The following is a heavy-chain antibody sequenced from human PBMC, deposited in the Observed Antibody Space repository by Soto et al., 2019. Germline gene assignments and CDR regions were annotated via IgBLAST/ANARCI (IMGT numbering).Heavy chain of an antibody. V-gene: IGHV3-23*01. CDR1: GFTFSSYA. CDR3: ANSDSRGLFGMIVVAAAFDI. J-gene: IGHJ3*02. Sequence: HPGGSLRLSCAASGFTFSSYAMSWVRQAPGKGLEWVSAISGSGGSTYYADSVKGRFTISRDNSKNTLYLQMNSLRAEDTAVYYCANSDSRGLFGMIVVAAAFDIWGQGTMVTVSS. D-gene: IGHD3-22*01. CDR2: ISGSGGST.